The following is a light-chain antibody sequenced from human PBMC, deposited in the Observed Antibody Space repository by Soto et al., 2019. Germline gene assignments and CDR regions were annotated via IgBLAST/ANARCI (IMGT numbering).Light chain of an antibody. Sequence: EIVLTQSPATLSLSPGERATLSCRASQGVSSYLAWYQQKPGQAPRLLIYDASNRATGIPARFGGSGSGTDFTLTISTLGPEDFAVYYCQQRSNWPPTFGGGTKVDIK. CDR1: QGVSSY. J-gene: IGKJ4*01. V-gene: IGKV3-11*01. CDR3: QQRSNWPPT. CDR2: DAS.